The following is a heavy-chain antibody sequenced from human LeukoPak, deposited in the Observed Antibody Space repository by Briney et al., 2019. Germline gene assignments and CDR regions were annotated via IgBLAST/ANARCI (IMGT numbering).Heavy chain of an antibody. CDR3: ARDLSGVLLWFGELNY. Sequence: SVKVSCKASGGTFSSYAISWLRQAPGQGLEWMGRIIPILGIANYAQKFQGRVTITADKSTSTAYMELSSLRSEDTAVYYCARDLSGVLLWFGELNYWGQGTLVTVSS. V-gene: IGHV1-69*04. CDR1: GGTFSSYA. CDR2: IIPILGIA. J-gene: IGHJ4*02. D-gene: IGHD3-10*01.